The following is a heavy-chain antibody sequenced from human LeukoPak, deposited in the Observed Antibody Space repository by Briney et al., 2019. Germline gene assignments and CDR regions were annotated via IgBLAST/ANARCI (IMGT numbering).Heavy chain of an antibody. V-gene: IGHV2-5*02. CDR2: IYWDDDK. J-gene: IGHJ3*02. Sequence: SGPTLVKPTQTLTLTCTFSGFSLSTSGVGVGWICQPPGKALEWLALIYWDDDKRYSPSLKSRLTITKDTSKNQVVLTMTNMDPVDTGTYYCVHRLSLYNDSSGSEFDIWGQGTMVTVSS. CDR1: GFSLSTSGVG. CDR3: VHRLSLYNDSSGSEFDI. D-gene: IGHD3-22*01.